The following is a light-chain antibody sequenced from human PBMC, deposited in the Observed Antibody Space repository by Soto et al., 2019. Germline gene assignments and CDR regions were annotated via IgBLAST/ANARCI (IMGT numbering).Light chain of an antibody. V-gene: IGKV1-5*01. CDR1: QNINNW. Sequence: DIQMTQSPSTLSASIGDRVTITCRASQNINNWIAWYQQKPGKAPKFLIYDASTLESGVPSRFSGSGFGTEFSHTISSRQPDDFGSYYCKHMRTFGQGTKVEMK. CDR3: KHMRT. CDR2: DAS. J-gene: IGKJ1*01.